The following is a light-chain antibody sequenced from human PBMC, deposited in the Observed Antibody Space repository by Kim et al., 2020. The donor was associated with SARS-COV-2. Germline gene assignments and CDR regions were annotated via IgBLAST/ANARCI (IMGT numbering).Light chain of an antibody. J-gene: IGKJ1*01. CDR3: QQYKKPPWT. CDR2: GAS. Sequence: EIVMTQSPATLSVSPGERATLSCRASQSVSSNLAWYQQKPGQAPRLLIYGASTRATGIPARFSGSGSGTEFTLTISSLQSEDFAVYYCQQYKKPPWTFGQGTKVDIK. CDR1: QSVSSN. V-gene: IGKV3-15*01.